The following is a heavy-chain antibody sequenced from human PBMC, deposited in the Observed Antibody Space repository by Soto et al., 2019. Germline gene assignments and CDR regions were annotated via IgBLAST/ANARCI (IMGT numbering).Heavy chain of an antibody. V-gene: IGHV5-51*01. D-gene: IGHD3-3*02. CDR3: ARAHFFGKTPHYNWFDP. J-gene: IGHJ5*02. CDR2: IYPGDSDT. CDR1: GYSFTSYW. Sequence: GESLKISCKGSGYSFTSYWIGWVRQMPGKGLEWMGIIYPGDSDTRYSPSFQGQVTISADKSISTAYLQWSSLKASDTAMYYCARAHFFGKTPHYNWFDPRGQGTLASVSS.